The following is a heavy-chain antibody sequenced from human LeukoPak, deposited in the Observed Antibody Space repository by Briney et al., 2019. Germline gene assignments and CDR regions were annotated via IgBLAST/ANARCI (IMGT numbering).Heavy chain of an antibody. J-gene: IGHJ4*02. CDR2: IIPIFGTT. D-gene: IGHD1-1*01. V-gene: IGHV1-69*13. Sequence: ASVKVSCKASGGTFNRYAINWVRQAPGQGLEWMGGIIPIFGTTNYAQKFQGRVTISADEPTSTVYMGLGSLRSDDTAVYYCAKTSSPITTTDPVDFWGQGTLVTVSS. CDR3: AKTSSPITTTDPVDF. CDR1: GGTFNRYA.